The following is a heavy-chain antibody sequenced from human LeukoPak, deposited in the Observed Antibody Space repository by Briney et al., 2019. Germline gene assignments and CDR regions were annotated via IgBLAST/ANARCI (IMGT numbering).Heavy chain of an antibody. J-gene: IGHJ4*02. CDR2: INHSGST. CDR1: GGSFSDYY. CDR3: AIPYSSSWEGDY. V-gene: IGHV4-34*01. Sequence: PSETMSLTCAVYGGSFSDYYWSWIRQPPGKGLEWIGEINHSGSTNYNPSLKSRVTISVDTSKNQFSLKLSSVTAADTAAYYCAIPYSSSWEGDYWGQGTLVTVSS. D-gene: IGHD6-13*01.